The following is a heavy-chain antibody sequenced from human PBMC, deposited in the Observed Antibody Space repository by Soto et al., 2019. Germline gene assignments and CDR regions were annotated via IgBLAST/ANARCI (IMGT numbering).Heavy chain of an antibody. CDR1: GGSISSGGYY. V-gene: IGHV4-31*03. CDR2: IYYSGST. J-gene: IGHJ4*02. CDR3: ARAYYDILTGIYYFDY. Sequence: QVQLQESGPGLVKPSQTLSLTCTVSGGSISSGGYYWSWIRQHPGKGLEWIGYIYYSGSTYYNPSLKGRVTISVDTSKNQFSLKLSSVTAADTAVYYCARAYYDILTGIYYFDYWGQGTLVTVSS. D-gene: IGHD3-9*01.